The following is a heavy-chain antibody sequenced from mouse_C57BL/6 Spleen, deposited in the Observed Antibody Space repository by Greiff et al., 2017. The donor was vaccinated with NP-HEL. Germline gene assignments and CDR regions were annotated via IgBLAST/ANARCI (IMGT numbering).Heavy chain of an antibody. CDR2: IYPGSGNT. Sequence: VQRVESGAELVRPGASVKLSCKASGYTFTDYYINWVKQRPGQGLEWIARIYPGSGNTYYNEKFKGKATLTAEKSSSTAYMQLSSLTSEDSAVYFCARWGGYDYDFYYAMDYWGQGTSVTVSS. CDR1: GYTFTDYY. CDR3: ARWGGYDYDFYYAMDY. D-gene: IGHD2-4*01. J-gene: IGHJ4*01. V-gene: IGHV1-76*01.